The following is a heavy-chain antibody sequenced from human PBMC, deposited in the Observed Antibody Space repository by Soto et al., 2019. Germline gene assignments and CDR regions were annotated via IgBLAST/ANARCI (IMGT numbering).Heavy chain of an antibody. J-gene: IGHJ5*02. D-gene: IGHD1-1*01. CDR1: GASMSRGGYY. CDR3: ARDRHNNFIDP. Sequence: QVQLQESGPGLVKPSQTLSLTCTVSGASMSRGGYYWTWIRQSPGKGLEWIGYIYYSGSTYYNPALESRVAISLDTSRSQFSLTLHSVTAADTAIYYCARDRHNNFIDPWGQGTLVTVSS. V-gene: IGHV4-31*03. CDR2: IYYSGST.